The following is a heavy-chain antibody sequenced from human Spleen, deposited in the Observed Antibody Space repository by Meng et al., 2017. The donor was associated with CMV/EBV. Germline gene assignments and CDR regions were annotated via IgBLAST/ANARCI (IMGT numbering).Heavy chain of an antibody. D-gene: IGHD6-13*01. CDR3: ARGDRGQQLVLRY. Sequence: SETLSLTCTVYGGSFSGYYWTWIRQPPGKGLEWIGEVNHSENTNYNPSLKSRVTISLDTSKNQFSLKLSSVTAADTAVYYCARGDRGQQLVLRYWGQGTLVTVSS. V-gene: IGHV4-34*01. J-gene: IGHJ4*02. CDR2: VNHSENT. CDR1: GGSFSGYY.